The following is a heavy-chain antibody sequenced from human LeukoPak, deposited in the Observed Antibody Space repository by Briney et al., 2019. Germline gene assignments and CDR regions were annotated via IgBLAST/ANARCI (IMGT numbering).Heavy chain of an antibody. CDR3: ARQAGFGGVMLAPFDP. CDR2: INAGNGNT. D-gene: IGHD3-16*01. Sequence: GASVKVSCKASGYTFTSYAMHWVRQAPGQRLEWMGWINAGNGNTKYSQKFQGRVTITRDTSASTAYMELSSLRSEDTAVYYCARQAGFGGVMLAPFDPWGQGTLVTVSS. J-gene: IGHJ5*02. V-gene: IGHV1-3*01. CDR1: GYTFTSYA.